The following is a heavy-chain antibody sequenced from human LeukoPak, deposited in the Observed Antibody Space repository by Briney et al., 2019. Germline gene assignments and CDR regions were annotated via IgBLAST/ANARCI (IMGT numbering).Heavy chain of an antibody. CDR1: GFTFSVSV. CDR3: ARDLSGGGLDY. V-gene: IGHV3-64*01. D-gene: IGHD3-10*01. Sequence: PGGSLRLSCAASGFTFSVSVMHWVRQAREKGLEYVSVISSNGGSTSYANSVKGRFTISRDNSKNTLYLQMGSLRAEDMAVYYCARDLSGGGLDYWGQGTLVTVSS. CDR2: ISSNGGST. J-gene: IGHJ4*02.